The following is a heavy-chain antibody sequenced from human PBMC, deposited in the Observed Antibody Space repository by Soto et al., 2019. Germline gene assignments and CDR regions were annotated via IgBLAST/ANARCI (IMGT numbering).Heavy chain of an antibody. CDR3: ARDNPLEYYDFWSGSTNWFDP. CDR1: GYTFTSYA. D-gene: IGHD3-3*01. CDR2: INAGNGNT. Sequence: GVSVTVSCKASGYTFTSYAMHWVRQAPGQRLEWMGWINAGNGNTKYSQKFQGRVTITRDTSASTAYMELSSLRSEDTAVYYCARDNPLEYYDFWSGSTNWFDPWGQGTLVTVSS. V-gene: IGHV1-3*01. J-gene: IGHJ5*02.